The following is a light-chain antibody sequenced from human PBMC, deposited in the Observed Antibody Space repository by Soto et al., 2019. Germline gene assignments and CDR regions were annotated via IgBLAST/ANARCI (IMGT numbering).Light chain of an antibody. V-gene: IGKV1-5*01. CDR3: QQYKSYPWT. J-gene: IGKJ1*01. CDR1: QSISSW. CDR2: DAS. Sequence: DIQMTQSPSTLSASVGDRVTITCRASQSISSWLAWYQQKPGKAPKLLMYDASSLESGVPSRFSGSGSGTEFTLTISSLQPDDFATYYCQQYKSYPWTFGQGTKVDIK.